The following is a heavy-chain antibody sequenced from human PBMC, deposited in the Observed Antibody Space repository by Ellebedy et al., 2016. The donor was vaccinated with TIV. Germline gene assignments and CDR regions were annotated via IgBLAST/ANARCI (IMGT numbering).Heavy chain of an antibody. CDR3: VRQGVTSTQWTFDF. D-gene: IGHD3-10*01. CDR2: VNYGGTS. J-gene: IGHJ3*01. V-gene: IGHV4-39*01. CDR1: EGSSSSSVYF. Sequence: MPSETLSLTCTVSEGSSSSSVYFWGSGWIRQPPGKGPEHIGSVNYGGTSFYNPSLKSRVFISVDTSKNQFSLSLNSVTAADTAVYPCVRQGVTSTQWTFDFWGQGTMVTVSS.